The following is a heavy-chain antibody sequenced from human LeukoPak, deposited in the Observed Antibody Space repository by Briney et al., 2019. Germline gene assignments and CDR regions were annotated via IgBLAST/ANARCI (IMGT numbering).Heavy chain of an antibody. CDR2: INPNSGGA. D-gene: IGHD5-24*01. Sequence: ASVKVSCKASGYTFIGNYMHWVRQAPGQGLEWMGWINPNSGGANYAQKFQGRVTMTRDTSISTAYMELSRLRSDDTAVYYCARDPVELATTEYDYWGQGTLVTVSS. V-gene: IGHV1-2*02. J-gene: IGHJ4*02. CDR3: ARDPVELATTEYDY. CDR1: GYTFIGNY.